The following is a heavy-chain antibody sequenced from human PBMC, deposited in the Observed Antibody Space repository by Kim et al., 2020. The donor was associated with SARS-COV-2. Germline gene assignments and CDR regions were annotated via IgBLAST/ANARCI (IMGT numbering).Heavy chain of an antibody. Sequence: GGSLRLSCEVSGITFSSYWMSWVRQAPGKGLQWVAIINENGSKKLYLDSVRGRFTISRDNAKNSLYLQMYSLRPEDMAVYYRARRDNTGYYDYWGRGTLVTVSS. V-gene: IGHV3-7*01. CDR2: INENGSKK. J-gene: IGHJ4*02. CDR3: ARRDNTGYYDY. CDR1: GITFSSYW. D-gene: IGHD3-22*01.